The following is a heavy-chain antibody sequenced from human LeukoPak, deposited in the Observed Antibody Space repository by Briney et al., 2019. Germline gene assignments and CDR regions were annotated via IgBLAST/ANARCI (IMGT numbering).Heavy chain of an antibody. CDR1: GFTFSSYW. D-gene: IGHD2-2*03. V-gene: IGHV3-7*04. CDR3: ARDQTGQAWIY. Sequence: GALRLSCTASGFTFSSYWMSWVRQAPGKGLEWVANINQDGREKHSVDSVKGRFTVSRDNARNSLYLQMNSLRAEDTAMYYCARDQTGQAWIYWGQGTLVTVSP. J-gene: IGHJ4*02. CDR2: INQDGREK.